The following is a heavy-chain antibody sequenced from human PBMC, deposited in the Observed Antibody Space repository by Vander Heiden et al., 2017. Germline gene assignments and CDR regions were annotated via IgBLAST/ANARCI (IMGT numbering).Heavy chain of an antibody. CDR1: GFTFSSYG. D-gene: IGHD3-22*01. CDR2: IWYDGSNK. CDR3: ARDGKITMIGDGAFDI. V-gene: IGHV3-33*01. J-gene: IGHJ3*02. Sequence: QVQLVESGGGVVQPGRSLRLSCAASGFTFSSYGMHWVRQAPGKGLEWLAVIWYDGSNKYYADSVKGRFTISRDNSKNTLYLQMNSLRAEDTAVYYCARDGKITMIGDGAFDIWGQGTMVTVSS.